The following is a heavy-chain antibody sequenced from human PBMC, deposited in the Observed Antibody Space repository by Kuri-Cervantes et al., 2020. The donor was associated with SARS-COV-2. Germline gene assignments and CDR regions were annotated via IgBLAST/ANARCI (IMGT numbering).Heavy chain of an antibody. Sequence: GESLKISCAASGFTFTDYWMSWVRQAPGKGLEWVDNVRPDGISKGYVDAVKGRFTISRDNAKNSLYLQMDSLSAEDTAVYYCARDDRAGHFDVWGQGTMVTVSS. J-gene: IGHJ3*01. CDR2: VRPDGISK. V-gene: IGHV3-7*03. CDR3: ARDDRAGHFDV. CDR1: GFTFTDYW. D-gene: IGHD3-10*01.